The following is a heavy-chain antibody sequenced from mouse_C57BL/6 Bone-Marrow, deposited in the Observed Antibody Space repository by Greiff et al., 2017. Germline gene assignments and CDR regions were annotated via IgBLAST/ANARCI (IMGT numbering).Heavy chain of an antibody. CDR2: IYPSDSET. V-gene: IGHV1-61*01. J-gene: IGHJ3*01. CDR3: ARSYDGYYPAWFAY. D-gene: IGHD2-3*01. Sequence: QVQLQQPGAELVRPGSSVKLSCKASGYTFTSYWMDWVKQRPGQGLEWIGNIYPSDSETHYNQKFKDKATLTVDKSSSTAYMQLSSLTSEDSEVYYCARSYDGYYPAWFAYWGQGTLVTVSA. CDR1: GYTFTSYW.